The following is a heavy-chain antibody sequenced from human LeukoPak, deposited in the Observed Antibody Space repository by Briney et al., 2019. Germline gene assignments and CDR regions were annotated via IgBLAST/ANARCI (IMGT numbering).Heavy chain of an antibody. CDR3: LRLSGDYSHYYGMDV. V-gene: IGHV3-30-3*01. D-gene: IGHD4-17*01. Sequence: PGGSLRLSCAASGFTFSSYAMHWVRQAPGKGLEWVAVISYDGSNKYYADSVKGRFTISRDNSKNTLYLQMNSLRAEDTAVYYCLRLSGDYSHYYGMDVWGQGTTVTVSS. CDR2: ISYDGSNK. J-gene: IGHJ6*02. CDR1: GFTFSSYA.